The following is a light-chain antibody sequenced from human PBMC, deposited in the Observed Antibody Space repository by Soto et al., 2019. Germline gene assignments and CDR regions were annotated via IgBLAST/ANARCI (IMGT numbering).Light chain of an antibody. V-gene: IGLV2-14*01. Sequence: QSALTQPASVSGSPGQSITISCTGTSSDVGGYNYVSWYQQHPGKAPKLMIYDVSNRPSGVSNRFSGSKSDNTASLTISGLQAEDEADYYCSSYTSSSSNYVFGTGTKATVL. CDR2: DVS. CDR1: SSDVGGYNY. CDR3: SSYTSSSSNYV. J-gene: IGLJ1*01.